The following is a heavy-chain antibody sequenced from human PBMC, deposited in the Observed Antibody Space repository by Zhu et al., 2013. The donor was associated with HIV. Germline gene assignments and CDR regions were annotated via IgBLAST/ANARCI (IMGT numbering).Heavy chain of an antibody. CDR3: ARVKGEYYDFWSGYYDGRAQYYYYYGMDV. V-gene: IGHV3-30-3*01. Sequence: VQLVESGGGVVQPGRSLRLSCAASGFTFSSYAMHWVRQAPGKGLEWVAVISYDGSNKYYADSVKGRFTISRDNSKNTLYLQMNSLRAEDTAVYYCARVKGEYYDFWSGYYDGRAQYYYYYGMDVWGQGTTVTVSS. D-gene: IGHD3-3*01. CDR1: GFTFSSYA. CDR2: ISYDGSNK. J-gene: IGHJ6*02.